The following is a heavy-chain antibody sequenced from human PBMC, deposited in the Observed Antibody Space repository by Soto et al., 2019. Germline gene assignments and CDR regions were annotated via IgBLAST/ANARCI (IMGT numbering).Heavy chain of an antibody. CDR3: AKARVVVVAATHDY. V-gene: IGHV3-23*01. D-gene: IGHD2-15*01. Sequence: PGGSRRRSCAASGFTFSSYAMSWVRQAPGKGLEWVSAISVSGGSTYYADSVKGRFTISRDNSKNTLYLQMNSLRAEDTAVYYCAKARVVVVAATHDYWGQGTLVTVSS. CDR2: ISVSGGST. J-gene: IGHJ4*02. CDR1: GFTFSSYA.